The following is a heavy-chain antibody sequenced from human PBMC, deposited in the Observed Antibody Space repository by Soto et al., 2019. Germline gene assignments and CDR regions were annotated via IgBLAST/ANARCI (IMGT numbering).Heavy chain of an antibody. D-gene: IGHD3-3*01. CDR2: IYYSGST. J-gene: IGHJ4*02. V-gene: IGHV4-59*01. CDR3: ARDPGYYDFWSGYPLYYFDY. Sequence: SETLSLTCTVSGGSISSYYWSWIRQPPGKGLEWIGYIYYSGSTNYNPSLKSRVTISVDTSKNQFSLKLSSVTAADTAVYYCARDPGYYDFWSGYPLYYFDYWGQGTLVTVSS. CDR1: GGSISSYY.